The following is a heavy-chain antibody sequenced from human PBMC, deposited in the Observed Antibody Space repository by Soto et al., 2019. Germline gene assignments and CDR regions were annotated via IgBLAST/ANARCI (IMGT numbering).Heavy chain of an antibody. V-gene: IGHV3-23*01. J-gene: IGHJ4*02. CDR1: GFAFGIYT. D-gene: IGHD4-17*01. CDR2: ILANGDT. CDR3: AKDKHQDGACDIDY. Sequence: EVQLLESGGSLVQPGGSLRLSCAASGFAFGIYTMNWVRQSPGKGLEWVSGILANGDTFYADSVRGRFTISRDKSENSLFLQMSGLRAEDTAIYYCAKDKHQDGACDIDYWGQGTLVTVSS.